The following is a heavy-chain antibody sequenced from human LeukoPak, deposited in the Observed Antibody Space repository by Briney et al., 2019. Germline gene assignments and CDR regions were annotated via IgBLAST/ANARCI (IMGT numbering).Heavy chain of an antibody. Sequence: GGSLRLSCAASGFTLSDYYMDWVRQAPGKGREWVGRTRNKANSYTTDYAASVKGRFTISRDDSKKSVFLQMNSLKTEDTAVYYCVRPSYYDSSGYSLDGFDIWGQGTMVTVSS. CDR3: VRPSYYDSSGYSLDGFDI. V-gene: IGHV3-72*01. CDR1: GFTLSDYY. CDR2: TRNKANSYTT. D-gene: IGHD3-22*01. J-gene: IGHJ3*02.